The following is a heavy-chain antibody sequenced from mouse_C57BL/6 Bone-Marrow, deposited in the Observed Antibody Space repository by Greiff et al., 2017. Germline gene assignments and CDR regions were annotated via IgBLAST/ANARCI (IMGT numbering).Heavy chain of an antibody. J-gene: IGHJ2*01. V-gene: IGHV1-54*01. CDR2: INPGSGGT. D-gene: IGHD4-1*01. CDR1: GYAFTNYL. Sequence: VQLQQSGAELVRPGTSVKVSCKASGYAFTNYLIEWVKQRPGQGLEWIGVINPGSGGTNYNEKFKGKATLTADKSSSTAYMQLSSLTSEDSAVYFCARAGVFDYWGQGTTLTVSS. CDR3: ARAGVFDY.